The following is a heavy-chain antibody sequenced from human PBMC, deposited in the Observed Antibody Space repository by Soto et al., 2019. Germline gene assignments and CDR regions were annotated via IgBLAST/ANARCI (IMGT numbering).Heavy chain of an antibody. Sequence: GGSLRLSCAASGFTFSSYAMSWVRQAPGKGLEWVSAISGSGGSTYYADSVKGRFTISRDNSKNTLYLQMNSLRAEDTAVYYCAKGWEYYDILTGYYLPLPFDYWGQGTLVTVSS. J-gene: IGHJ4*02. CDR2: ISGSGGST. CDR1: GFTFSSYA. CDR3: AKGWEYYDILTGYYLPLPFDY. V-gene: IGHV3-23*01. D-gene: IGHD3-9*01.